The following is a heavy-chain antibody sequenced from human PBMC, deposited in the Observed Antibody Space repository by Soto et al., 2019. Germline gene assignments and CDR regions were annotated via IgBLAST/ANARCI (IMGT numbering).Heavy chain of an antibody. D-gene: IGHD2-21*02. CDR2: LIPIFGTA. CDR3: ARDVAYCGGDCFRRWYFDL. J-gene: IGHJ2*01. CDR1: GGTFSSYA. V-gene: IGHV1-69*01. Sequence: QVQLVQSGAEVKKPGSSVKVSCKASGGTFSSYAISWVRQAPGQGLEWMGGLIPIFGTANYAQKFQGRVTITADESTSTAYIELSSLRSEDTAVYYCARDVAYCGGDCFRRWYFDLWGRGTLVTVSS.